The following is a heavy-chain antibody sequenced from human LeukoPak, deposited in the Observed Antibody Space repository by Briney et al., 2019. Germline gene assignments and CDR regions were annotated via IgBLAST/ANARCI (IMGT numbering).Heavy chain of an antibody. D-gene: IGHD3-9*01. J-gene: IGHJ4*02. CDR2: IIPIFGTA. Sequence: SVKVSCKASGGTFSSYAISWVRQAPGQGLEWMGRIIPIFGTANYAQKFQGRVTITTDESTSTAYMELSSLGSEDTAVYYCARENDILTGYPLDYWGQGTLVTVSS. CDR3: ARENDILTGYPLDY. V-gene: IGHV1-69*05. CDR1: GGTFSSYA.